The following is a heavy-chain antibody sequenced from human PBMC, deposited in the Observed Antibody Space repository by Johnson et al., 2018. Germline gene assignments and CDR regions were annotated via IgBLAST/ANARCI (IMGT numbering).Heavy chain of an antibody. Sequence: QVQLVESGGGVVQPGRSLRLSCAASGFTFSSYGMHWVRQAPGKGLEWVAVISYDGSNKYYADSVKGRFTISRDNSKNTLYLQMNSLRAEDTAVYYCAKDGGSRYCSGGSCYVDYYYYYMDVWGKGTTVTVSS. CDR3: AKDGGSRYCSGGSCYVDYYYYYMDV. J-gene: IGHJ6*03. CDR1: GFTFSSYG. D-gene: IGHD2-15*01. CDR2: ISYDGSNK. V-gene: IGHV3-30*18.